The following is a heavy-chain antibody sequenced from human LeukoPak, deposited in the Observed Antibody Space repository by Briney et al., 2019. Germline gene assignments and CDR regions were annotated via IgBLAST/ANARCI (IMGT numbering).Heavy chain of an antibody. CDR1: GFTFSSYS. D-gene: IGHD3-10*01. CDR3: ASGADYYYYGMDV. CDR2: ISSSSSYI. V-gene: IGHV3-21*01. Sequence: PGGSLRLSCAASGFTFSSYSMNWVRQAPGKGLEWVSSISSSSSYIYYADSVKGRFTISRDNAKNSLYLQMSSLRAEDTAVYYCASGADYYYYGMDVWGQGTTVTVSS. J-gene: IGHJ6*02.